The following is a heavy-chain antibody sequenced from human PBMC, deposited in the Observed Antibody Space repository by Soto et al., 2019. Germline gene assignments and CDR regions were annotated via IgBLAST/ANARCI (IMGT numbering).Heavy chain of an antibody. D-gene: IGHD5-18*01. Sequence: GGSLGLSCAAAGFTFSSFGMEWVRQAPGKGLEWVAVISYDGSNEDYGDFAKGRFTISRDNSRNTLYLQMSSLRAEDTAVYYCGKNRGYTYDSGPLSNWGQGTLVTVSS. J-gene: IGHJ4*02. CDR1: GFTFSSFG. CDR3: GKNRGYTYDSGPLSN. CDR2: ISYDGSNE. V-gene: IGHV3-30*18.